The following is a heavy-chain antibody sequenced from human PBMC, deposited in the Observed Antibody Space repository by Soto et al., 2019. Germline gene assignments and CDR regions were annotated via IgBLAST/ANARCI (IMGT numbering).Heavy chain of an antibody. V-gene: IGHV3-23*01. J-gene: IGHJ5*02. Sequence: PGGSLRLSCAASGFTFSSYAMSWVRQAPGKGLEWVSAISGSGGSTYYADSVKGRFTISRDNSKNTLYLQTNSLRAEDTAVYYCLRGADFWSGSWFDPWGQGTLVTVSS. CDR1: GFTFSSYA. D-gene: IGHD3-3*01. CDR3: LRGADFWSGSWFDP. CDR2: ISGSGGST.